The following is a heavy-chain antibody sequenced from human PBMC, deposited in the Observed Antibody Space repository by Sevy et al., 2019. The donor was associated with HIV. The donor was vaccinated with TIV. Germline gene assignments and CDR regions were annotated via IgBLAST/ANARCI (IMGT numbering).Heavy chain of an antibody. CDR2: ISGSGGSGDKT. Sequence: GGSLRLSCAASGFTFSSYAMNWVRQAPGKGLEWVSGISGSGGSGDKTNYADSVKGRFTISRDDSKNSLYLQLNSLRAEDTAIYYCARKYDSSGYFDYWGQGTVVTVSS. V-gene: IGHV3-23*01. D-gene: IGHD3-22*01. CDR3: ARKYDSSGYFDY. CDR1: GFTFSSYA. J-gene: IGHJ4*02.